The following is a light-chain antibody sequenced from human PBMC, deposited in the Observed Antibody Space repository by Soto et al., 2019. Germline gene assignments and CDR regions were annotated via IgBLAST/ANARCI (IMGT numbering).Light chain of an antibody. CDR2: GAS. Sequence: EIVLTQSPGTLSLSPGERATLSCRASQSVSSSYLAWYQQKPGQAPRLLIYGASSRATGIPDRFSGSGSGTDFTLTISRLEPEDFAEYYCQQYGSSPRTFGGGTKVEIK. J-gene: IGKJ4*01. V-gene: IGKV3-20*01. CDR3: QQYGSSPRT. CDR1: QSVSSSY.